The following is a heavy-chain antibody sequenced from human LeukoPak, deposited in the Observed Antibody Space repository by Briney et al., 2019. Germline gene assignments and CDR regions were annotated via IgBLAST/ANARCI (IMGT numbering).Heavy chain of an antibody. CDR3: ASSSGYHFDY. J-gene: IGHJ4*02. D-gene: IGHD3-22*01. Sequence: GASVKVSCKAPGYTFTSYYMHWVRQAPGQGLEWMGIINPSGGSTSYAQKFQGRVTMTRDTSTSTVYMKLSSLRSEDTAVYYCASSSGYHFDYWGQGTLVTVSS. V-gene: IGHV1-46*01. CDR2: INPSGGST. CDR1: GYTFTSYY.